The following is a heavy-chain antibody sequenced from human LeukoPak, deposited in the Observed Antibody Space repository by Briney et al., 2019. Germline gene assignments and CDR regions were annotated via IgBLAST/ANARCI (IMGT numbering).Heavy chain of an antibody. CDR3: VRGGWELDY. Sequence: GGSLRLSCAASGFTVRDFWMAWVRQAPGKGLEWVAHIKEDRTAVYYVDSVKGRFTISKDDGKNSLHLQMNSLRVEDTAVYYCVRGGWELDYWGQGTLVTVSS. V-gene: IGHV3-7*01. CDR1: GFTVRDFW. CDR2: IKEDRTAV. J-gene: IGHJ4*02. D-gene: IGHD4-23*01.